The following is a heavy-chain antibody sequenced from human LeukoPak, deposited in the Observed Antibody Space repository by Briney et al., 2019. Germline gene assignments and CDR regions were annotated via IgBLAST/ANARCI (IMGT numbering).Heavy chain of an antibody. V-gene: IGHV3-23*01. CDR1: GFTFTSYA. D-gene: IGHD6-19*01. CDR2: VSGSGGST. Sequence: GGSLRLSCAASGFTFTSYAMSWVRQAPGKGLEWVSAVSGSGGSTYYADSVKGRFTISRDNSKNTLYLQMNSLRAEDTAVYYCAKHTQWLVPPDFDYWGQGTLVTVSS. CDR3: AKHTQWLVPPDFDY. J-gene: IGHJ4*02.